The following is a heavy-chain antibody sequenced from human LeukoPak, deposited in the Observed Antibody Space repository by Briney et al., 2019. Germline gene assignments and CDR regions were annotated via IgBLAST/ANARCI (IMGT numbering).Heavy chain of an antibody. J-gene: IGHJ3*02. Sequence: GESLKISCKGSRYSFTSYWIGWVRQMPGKGLEWMGIIYPGDSDTRYNPSFQGQVTISADKSISTAYLQWSSLKASDTAMYYCARQRERITMVRSDAFDIWGQGTMVTVSS. D-gene: IGHD3-10*01. CDR2: IYPGDSDT. V-gene: IGHV5-51*01. CDR1: RYSFTSYW. CDR3: ARQRERITMVRSDAFDI.